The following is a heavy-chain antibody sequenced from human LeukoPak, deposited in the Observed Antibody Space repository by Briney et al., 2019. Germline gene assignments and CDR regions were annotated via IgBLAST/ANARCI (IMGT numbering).Heavy chain of an antibody. J-gene: IGHJ4*02. D-gene: IGHD3/OR15-3a*01. V-gene: IGHV4-34*01. CDR3: ARHLRWRTSFSPFDY. Sequence: SETLSLTCAVYGGSFSGYYWSWIRQPLGKGLEWTGEINHSENTDYNPSLKSRVTISVDTSKNQLSLKLSSATAADTAVYYCARHLRWRTSFSPFDYWGQGTLVTVSS. CDR2: INHSENT. CDR1: GGSFSGYY.